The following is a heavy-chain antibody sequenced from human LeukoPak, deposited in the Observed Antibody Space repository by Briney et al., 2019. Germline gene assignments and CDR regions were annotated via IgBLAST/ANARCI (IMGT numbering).Heavy chain of an antibody. V-gene: IGHV1-2*02. D-gene: IGHD6-13*01. Sequence: ASVTVSFKGSGYTFTAYYMHWLRQPPGQGLEWMGWINLNNGGTIYEQKFQGRITMTTDKTINTAYMQLSSLRSDDKAVYYCARGRRSSSWYEDDIWGRG. J-gene: IGHJ3*02. CDR3: ARGRRSSSWYEDDI. CDR2: INLNNGGT. CDR1: GYTFTAYY.